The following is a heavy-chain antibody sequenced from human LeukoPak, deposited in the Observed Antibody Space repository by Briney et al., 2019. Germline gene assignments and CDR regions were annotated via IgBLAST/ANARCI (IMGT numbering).Heavy chain of an antibody. CDR2: IYSGGST. D-gene: IGHD3-10*01. Sequence: GGSLRLSCAASGFTVSSDYMTWVRQAPGKGLEWVSLIYSGGSTYYADSVKGRFTISRDNSKNALYLQMNSLRAEDTAVYSCARGLGSGTYTDYYMDVWGKGTTVTVSS. J-gene: IGHJ6*03. V-gene: IGHV3-53*01. CDR3: ARGLGSGTYTDYYMDV. CDR1: GFTVSSDY.